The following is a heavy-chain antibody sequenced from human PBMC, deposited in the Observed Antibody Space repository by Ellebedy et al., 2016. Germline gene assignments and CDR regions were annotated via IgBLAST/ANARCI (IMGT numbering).Heavy chain of an antibody. CDR2: ISSSSSST. Sequence: ETLSLTCAASGFTFSSYGMDWVRQAPGKGLEWVSYISSSSSSTNYADSVKGRFNISRDNSKNSLYLRMNSLRAEDTAVYYCARDSYGSGSYSSDWGQGTLVTVSS. CDR3: ARDSYGSGSYSSD. D-gene: IGHD3-10*01. V-gene: IGHV3-48*04. J-gene: IGHJ4*02. CDR1: GFTFSSYG.